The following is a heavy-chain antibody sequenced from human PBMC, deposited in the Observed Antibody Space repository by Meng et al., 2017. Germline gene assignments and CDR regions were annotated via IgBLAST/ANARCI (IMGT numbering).Heavy chain of an antibody. J-gene: IGHJ3*02. V-gene: IGHV4-61*01. CDR2: IYYSGST. CDR1: GGSVSSGSYY. Sequence: LRLSCTVSGGSVSSGSYYWSWIRQPPGKGLEWIGYIYYSGSTNYNPSLKTRVTISVDTSKNQFSLKLSSVTAADTAVYYCARGGKRPLPGAFDIWGQGTKVTVSS. D-gene: IGHD3-16*01. CDR3: ARGGKRPLPGAFDI.